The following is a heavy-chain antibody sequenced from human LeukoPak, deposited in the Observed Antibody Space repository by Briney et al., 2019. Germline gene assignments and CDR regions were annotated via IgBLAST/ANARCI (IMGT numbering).Heavy chain of an antibody. CDR1: GFTVSSNY. Sequence: GGSLRLSCAASGFTVSSNYMSWVRQAPGKGLEWVSVIYSDGNTYYADSVKGRFTISRDNAKNTLYLQMNSLRAEDTAVYYCSRDSLSSCGGDCYSGLDVWGQGTTVTVSS. CDR2: IYSDGNT. CDR3: SRDSLSSCGGDCYSGLDV. D-gene: IGHD2-21*02. V-gene: IGHV3-53*01. J-gene: IGHJ6*02.